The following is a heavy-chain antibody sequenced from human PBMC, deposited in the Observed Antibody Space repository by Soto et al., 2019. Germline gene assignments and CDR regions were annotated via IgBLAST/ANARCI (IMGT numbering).Heavy chain of an antibody. J-gene: IGHJ6*02. Sequence: PSETLSLTCTVSGGSISSSSYYWGWIRQPPGKGLEWIGEINHSGSTNYNPSLKSRVTISVDTSKNQFSLKLSSVTAADTAVYYCAGRSIAARRNYYYYGMDVWGQGTTVTVSS. CDR3: AGRSIAARRNYYYYGMDV. D-gene: IGHD6-6*01. V-gene: IGHV4-39*07. CDR2: INHSGST. CDR1: GGSISSSSYY.